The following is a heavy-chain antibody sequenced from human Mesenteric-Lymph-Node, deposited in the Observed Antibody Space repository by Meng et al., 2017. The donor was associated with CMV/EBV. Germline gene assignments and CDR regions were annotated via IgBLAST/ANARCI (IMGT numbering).Heavy chain of an antibody. D-gene: IGHD3-3*01. V-gene: IGHV3-11*01. Sequence: GESLKISCAASGFIFSDYYMNWIRQAPGKGLEWVSYISRSGDTIYYADSVKGRFTISRDNAKNSLNLQMNSLKTEDTAVYYCTTEGAGVDFDYWGQGTLVTVSS. CDR1: GFIFSDYY. CDR3: TTEGAGVDFDY. J-gene: IGHJ4*02. CDR2: ISRSGDTI.